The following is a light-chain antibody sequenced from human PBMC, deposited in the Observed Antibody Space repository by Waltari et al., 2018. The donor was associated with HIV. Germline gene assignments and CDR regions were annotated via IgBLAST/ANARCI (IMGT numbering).Light chain of an antibody. Sequence: QSALTQSASVSGSPGQSITISCTGTSSDVGGYNYVSWYQQHPGKATKLVIYNVSNRPSGFSDRLSGSKSGHTASLTSSGLQAEAETEYYCSSYTSSNTVIFGGGTRVTVL. CDR1: SSDVGGYNY. V-gene: IGLV2-14*01. CDR3: SSYTSSNTVI. CDR2: NVS. J-gene: IGLJ2*01.